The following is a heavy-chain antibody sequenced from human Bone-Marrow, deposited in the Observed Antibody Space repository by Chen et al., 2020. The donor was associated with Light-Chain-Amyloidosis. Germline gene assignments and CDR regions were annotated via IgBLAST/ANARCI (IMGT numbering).Heavy chain of an antibody. Sequence: EVQLVESGGGLIQPGGSLRLSCAASGFTVSSNYMSWVRQAPGKGLEWVSVIYSGGSTYYADSVKGRFTISGDNSKNTLYLQMNSLRAEDTAVYYCARGRYSYGPFEFDYWGQGTLVTVSS. CDR2: IYSGGST. D-gene: IGHD5-18*01. CDR1: GFTVSSNY. CDR3: ARGRYSYGPFEFDY. V-gene: IGHV3-53*01. J-gene: IGHJ4*02.